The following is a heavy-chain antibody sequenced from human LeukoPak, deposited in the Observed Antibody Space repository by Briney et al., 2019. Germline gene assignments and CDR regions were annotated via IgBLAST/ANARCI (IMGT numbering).Heavy chain of an antibody. CDR1: GFTFSDYY. D-gene: IGHD6-13*01. V-gene: IGHV3-11*06. CDR3: VLGAAGTPFDY. CDR2: ISSSSSYT. J-gene: IGHJ4*02. Sequence: GGSLRLSCAASGFTFSDYYMSWIRQAPGKGLEWVSYISSSSSYTNYADSVKGRFTISRDNAKNSLYLQMNSLRAEDTAVYYCVLGAAGTPFDYWGQGTLVTVSS.